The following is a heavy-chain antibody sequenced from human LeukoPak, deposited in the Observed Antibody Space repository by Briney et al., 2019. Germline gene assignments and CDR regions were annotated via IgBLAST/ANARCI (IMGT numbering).Heavy chain of an antibody. CDR2: IKQNGSEE. CDR3: ADPGVGF. V-gene: IGHV3-7*01. J-gene: IGHJ4*02. CDR1: GFTFSDYW. D-gene: IGHD2-8*01. Sequence: GGSLRLSCAASGFTFSDYWMSWVRQAPGKGLEWVANIKQNGSEEVYVDSVKGRFTISRDNTKKSLYLQMNSLRVEDTAVYYCADPGVGFWGQGTLVTVSS.